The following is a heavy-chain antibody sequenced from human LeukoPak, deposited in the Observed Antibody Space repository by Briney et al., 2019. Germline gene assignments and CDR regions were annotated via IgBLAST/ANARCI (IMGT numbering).Heavy chain of an antibody. Sequence: AGGSLRLSCAASGFTFSSYSLNWVRQAPGKGLEWVSFISSSSITIYYADSVKGRFTISRDNAEKSLYPQMNSLRAEDTAVYYCARDRGGSYSAIDYWGQGTLVTVSS. CDR3: ARDRGGSYSAIDY. D-gene: IGHD2-15*01. CDR2: ISSSSITI. J-gene: IGHJ4*02. CDR1: GFTFSSYS. V-gene: IGHV3-48*04.